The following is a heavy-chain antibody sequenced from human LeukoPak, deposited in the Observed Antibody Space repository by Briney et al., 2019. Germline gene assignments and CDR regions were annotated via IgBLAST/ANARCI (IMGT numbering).Heavy chain of an antibody. CDR2: ISYDGSNK. V-gene: IGHV3-30*04. CDR3: AKVPLPPRHYFDY. J-gene: IGHJ4*02. D-gene: IGHD2-15*01. Sequence: GRSLRLSCAASGFTFSSFAMHWVRQAPGKGLEWVAVISYDGSNKYYTNSVKGRFTISRDNSKNTPYLQMNSLRAEDTAVYYCAKVPLPPRHYFDYWGQGTLVTVSS. CDR1: GFTFSSFA.